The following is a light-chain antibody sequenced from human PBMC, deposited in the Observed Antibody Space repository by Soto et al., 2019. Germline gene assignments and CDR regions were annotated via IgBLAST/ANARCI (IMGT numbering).Light chain of an antibody. CDR2: WAS. CDR1: QSVLYSSNNKNY. CDR3: QQFESTPPT. Sequence: DIVMTQSPDSLAVSLGERATINCKSSQSVLYSSNNKNYLAGYQQRPGQPPKLLIYWASTRESGVPDRFSGSGSGTDFTLPITSLQAEDVAVYYCQQFESTPPTFGQGTKLEI. J-gene: IGKJ2*01. V-gene: IGKV4-1*01.